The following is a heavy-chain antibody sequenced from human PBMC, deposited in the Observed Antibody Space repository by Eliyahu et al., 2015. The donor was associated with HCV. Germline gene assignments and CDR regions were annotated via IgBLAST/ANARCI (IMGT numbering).Heavy chain of an antibody. CDR3: VKDTGTSPDY. Sequence: QVQLVESGGGVVQPGRSLRLSCGASGFMFRNYAMHWVRQAPGKGLEWVADIWNDGINKYYADSVKGRFTISRDNSRNTLYLQMNSLRAEDTAIYYCVKDTGTSPDYWGQGTLVTVSS. CDR1: GFMFRNYA. J-gene: IGHJ4*02. D-gene: IGHD4-17*01. V-gene: IGHV3-33*06. CDR2: IWNDGINK.